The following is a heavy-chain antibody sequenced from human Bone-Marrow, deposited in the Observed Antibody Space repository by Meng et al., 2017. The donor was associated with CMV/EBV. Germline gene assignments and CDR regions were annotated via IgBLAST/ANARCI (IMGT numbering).Heavy chain of an antibody. J-gene: IGHJ3*02. CDR3: ARHGRRGSYLPKATDAFDI. CDR2: IYYSGST. Sequence: SETLSLTCTVSGGSISSSSYYWGWIRQPPGKGLEWIGSIYYSGSTCYNPSLKSRVTISVDTSKNQFSLKLSSVTAADTAVYYCARHGRRGSYLPKATDAFDIWGQGTMVTVSS. CDR1: GGSISSSSYY. V-gene: IGHV4-39*01. D-gene: IGHD1-26*01.